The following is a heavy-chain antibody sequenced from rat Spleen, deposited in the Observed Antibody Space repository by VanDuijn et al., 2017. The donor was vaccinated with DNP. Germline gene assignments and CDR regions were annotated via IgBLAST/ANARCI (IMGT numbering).Heavy chain of an antibody. CDR2: INSAGST. J-gene: IGHJ4*01. CDR3: AREGDYYDGYGDALDA. CDR1: GYSITTNYR. Sequence: EVQLQESGPGLVKPSQSLSLTCSVTGYSITTNYRWHWIRKFPGNKLEWMGYINSAGSTKYNPSLKSRISIPRDTSKNQLFLQVNSVTTEDTATYYCAREGDYYDGYGDALDAWGQGTSVTVSS. V-gene: IGHV3-3*01. D-gene: IGHD1-12*03.